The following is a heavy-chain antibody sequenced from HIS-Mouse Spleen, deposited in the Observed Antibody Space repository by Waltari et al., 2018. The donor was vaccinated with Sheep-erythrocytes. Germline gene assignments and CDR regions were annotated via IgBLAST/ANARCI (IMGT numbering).Heavy chain of an antibody. D-gene: IGHD1-26*01. CDR1: GGTFSSYA. V-gene: IGHV1-69*04. J-gene: IGHJ4*02. Sequence: QVQLVQSGAEVKKPGSSVKGSCKASGGTFSSYAISWVRQAPGQGLEWMGRIIPILGIANYAQKFQGRVTITADKSTSTAYMELSSLRSEDTAVYYCAQTGATTPHFDYWGQGTLVTVSS. CDR2: IIPILGIA. CDR3: AQTGATTPHFDY.